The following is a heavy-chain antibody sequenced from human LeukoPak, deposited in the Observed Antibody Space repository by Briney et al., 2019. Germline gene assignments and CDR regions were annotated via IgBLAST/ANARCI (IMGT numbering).Heavy chain of an antibody. J-gene: IGHJ3*02. CDR1: GGPISSGDYY. CDR3: ARELPPPDSSAFDI. D-gene: IGHD1-14*01. Sequence: SQTLSLTCTVSGGPISSGDYYWSWIRQPPGKGLEWIGYIYYSGSTYYNPSLKSRVTISVDTSKNQFSLKLSSVTAADTAVYYCARELPPPDSSAFDIWGQGTMVTVSS. V-gene: IGHV4-30-4*01. CDR2: IYYSGST.